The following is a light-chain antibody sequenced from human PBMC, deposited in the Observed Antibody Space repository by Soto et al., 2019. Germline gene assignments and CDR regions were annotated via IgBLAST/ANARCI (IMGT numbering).Light chain of an antibody. Sequence: QSVLTQPPSVSAAPGQKVTISCSGSSSNIGNNYVSWYQQLTGTAPKLLIYDNNKRPSGIPDRFSGPKSGTSATLGITGLQTGDEADYYCGTWDSSLSAVVFGGGTKLTVL. CDR3: GTWDSSLSAVV. CDR1: SSNIGNNY. J-gene: IGLJ2*01. V-gene: IGLV1-51*01. CDR2: DNN.